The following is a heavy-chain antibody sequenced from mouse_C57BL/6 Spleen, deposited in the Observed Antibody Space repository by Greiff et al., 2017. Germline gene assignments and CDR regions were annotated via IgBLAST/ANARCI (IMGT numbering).Heavy chain of an antibody. D-gene: IGHD2-10*02. CDR1: GFTFSSYA. Sequence: EVKLVESGEGLVKPGGSLKLSCAASGFTFSSYAMSWVRQTPEKRLEWVAYISSGGDYIYYADTVKGRFTISRDNARNTLYLQMSSLKSEDTAMYYCTRETGYGNFWYFDVWGTGTTVTVSS. CDR3: TRETGYGNFWYFDV. CDR2: ISSGGDYI. J-gene: IGHJ1*03. V-gene: IGHV5-9-1*02.